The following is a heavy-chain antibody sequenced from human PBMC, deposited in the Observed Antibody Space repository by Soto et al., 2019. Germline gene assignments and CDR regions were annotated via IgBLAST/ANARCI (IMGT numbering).Heavy chain of an antibody. Sequence: GASVKVSCKTSGYTFAAYYLHGVLQAPGQGLEWMGFIFPNSVGSTTSAPQFEGRVTMTRDSSISTAYLELSGLTSEDTGVYYCAKVEGGIFDSWGQGTLVTVSS. V-gene: IGHV1-2*02. CDR1: GYTFAAYY. D-gene: IGHD1-26*01. J-gene: IGHJ4*01. CDR3: AKVEGGIFDS. CDR2: IFPNSVGST.